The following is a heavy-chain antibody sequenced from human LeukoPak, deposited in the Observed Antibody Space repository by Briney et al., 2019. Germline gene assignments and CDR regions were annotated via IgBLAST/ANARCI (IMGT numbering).Heavy chain of an antibody. Sequence: GGSLRLSCAASGFTFSSYGMHWVRQAPGKGLEWVAFIRYDGSNKYYADSVKGRFTISRDNSKNTLYLQMGSLRAEDMAVYYCARGLSGSWGLAAFDIWGQGTMVTVSS. CDR3: ARGLSGSWGLAAFDI. V-gene: IGHV3-30*02. J-gene: IGHJ3*02. CDR1: GFTFSSYG. CDR2: IRYDGSNK. D-gene: IGHD1-26*01.